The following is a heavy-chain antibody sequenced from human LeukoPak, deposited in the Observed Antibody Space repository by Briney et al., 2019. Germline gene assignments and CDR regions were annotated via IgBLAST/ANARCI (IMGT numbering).Heavy chain of an antibody. CDR2: INHSGST. Sequence: PPETLSLTCAVYGGSFSGYYWSWIRQPPGKGLEWIGEINHSGSTNYNPSLKSRVTISVDTSKNQFSLKLSSVTAADTAVYYCARGPNVWGSYRYRPFDYWGQGTLVTVSS. D-gene: IGHD3-16*02. V-gene: IGHV4-34*01. CDR1: GGSFSGYY. CDR3: ARGPNVWGSYRYRPFDY. J-gene: IGHJ4*02.